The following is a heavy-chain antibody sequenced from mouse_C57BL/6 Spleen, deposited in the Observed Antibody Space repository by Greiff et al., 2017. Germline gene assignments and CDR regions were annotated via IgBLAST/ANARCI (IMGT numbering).Heavy chain of an antibody. CDR3: AKTDYSYYYGSRFDY. CDR2: ILPGSGST. J-gene: IGHJ2*01. Sequence: VQLQQSGAELMKPGASVKLSCKATGYTFTGYWIEWVKQRPGHGLEWIGEILPGSGSTNYNEKFKGKATFTADTSSNTAYMQLSSLTTEDAAIYYCAKTDYSYYYGSRFDYWGQGTTLTVSS. D-gene: IGHD1-1*01. CDR1: GYTFTGYW. V-gene: IGHV1-9*01.